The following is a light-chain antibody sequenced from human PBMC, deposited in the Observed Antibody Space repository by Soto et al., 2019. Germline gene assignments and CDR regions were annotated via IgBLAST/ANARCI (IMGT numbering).Light chain of an antibody. CDR3: QQSFSTPT. Sequence: IQMTQSPSSLSTSVVERVTITCRASQRINIYLNWYRQKPGKAPELLIYSASNLQSGVPSRFSGSGSGTDFTLTISSLQPEDFATYYCQQSFSTPTFGQGTRLEIK. CDR2: SAS. V-gene: IGKV1-39*01. J-gene: IGKJ5*01. CDR1: QRINIY.